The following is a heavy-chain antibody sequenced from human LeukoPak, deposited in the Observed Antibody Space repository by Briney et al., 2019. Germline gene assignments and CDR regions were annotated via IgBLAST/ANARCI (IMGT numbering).Heavy chain of an antibody. Sequence: ASVKVSCKASGYTFTSYGISWVRQAPGQGLEWMGWISAYNGNTNYAQELQGRVTMTTDTSTSTAYMELRSLRSDDTAVYYCAREISITMVRGVMRWFDPWGQGTLVTVSS. CDR2: ISAYNGNT. CDR3: AREISITMVRGVMRWFDP. V-gene: IGHV1-18*01. CDR1: GYTFTSYG. J-gene: IGHJ5*02. D-gene: IGHD3-10*01.